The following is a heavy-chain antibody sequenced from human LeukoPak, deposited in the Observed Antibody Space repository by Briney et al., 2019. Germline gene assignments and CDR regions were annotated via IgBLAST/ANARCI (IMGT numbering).Heavy chain of an antibody. V-gene: IGHV3-7*01. CDR1: GFTFSSYW. D-gene: IGHD4-17*01. CDR2: IKQDGSEK. J-gene: IGHJ6*03. Sequence: GGSLRLSCAASGFTFSSYWMSWVRQAPGKGLEWVANIKQDGSEKYYVDSVKGRFTISRDNAKNSLYLQMNSLRAEDTAVYYCAREVLSTAYYYYYMDVWGKGTTVTVSS. CDR3: AREVLSTAYYYYYMDV.